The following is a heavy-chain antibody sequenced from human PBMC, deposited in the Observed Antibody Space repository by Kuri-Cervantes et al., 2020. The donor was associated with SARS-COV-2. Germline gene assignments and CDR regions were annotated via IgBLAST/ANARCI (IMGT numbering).Heavy chain of an antibody. Sequence: SQTLSLTCAVYGGSFSGYYWSWIRQPPGKGLEWIGEINHSGSTNYNPSLKSRVTISVDTSKNQFSLKLSSVTAADTAVYYCAGKRGKDIVVVVNYYFDYWGQGTLVTVSS. J-gene: IGHJ4*02. CDR1: GGSFSGYY. D-gene: IGHD2-15*01. V-gene: IGHV4-34*01. CDR3: AGKRGKDIVVVVNYYFDY. CDR2: INHSGST.